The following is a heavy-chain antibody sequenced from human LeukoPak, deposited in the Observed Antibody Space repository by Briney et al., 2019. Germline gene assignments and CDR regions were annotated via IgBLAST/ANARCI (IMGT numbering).Heavy chain of an antibody. CDR1: GYTFTSYG. CDR3: ARAPRFLEWLFPNDAFDI. Sequence: ASVKVSCKASGYTFTSYGISWVRQAPGQGLEWMGWISAYNGNTNYAQKLQGRVTMTTDTSTSTAYMELRSLRSDDTAVYYCARAPRFLEWLFPNDAFDIWGQGTMVTVSS. D-gene: IGHD3-3*01. CDR2: ISAYNGNT. V-gene: IGHV1-18*01. J-gene: IGHJ3*02.